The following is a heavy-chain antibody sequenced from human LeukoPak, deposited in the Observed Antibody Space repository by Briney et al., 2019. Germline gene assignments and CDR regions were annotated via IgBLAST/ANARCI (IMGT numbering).Heavy chain of an antibody. CDR2: INTDGSST. V-gene: IGHV3-74*01. CDR1: GFTFSSYW. J-gene: IGHJ4*02. Sequence: GGSLRLSCAASGFTFSSYWMHWVRQAPGEGLVWVSRINTDGSSTIYADSVKGRFTISRDNAKNTLYLQMNSLRAEDTAVYYCATTTAMETYYFAYWGQGTLVTVSS. CDR3: ATTTAMETYYFAY. D-gene: IGHD5-18*01.